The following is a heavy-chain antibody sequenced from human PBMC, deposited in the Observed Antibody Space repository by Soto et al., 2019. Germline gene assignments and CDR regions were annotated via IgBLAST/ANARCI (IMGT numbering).Heavy chain of an antibody. D-gene: IGHD2-21*02. J-gene: IGHJ3*02. CDR1: GFTFSSYA. CDR3: ARDGCGGDCYSAYAFDI. V-gene: IGHV3-64*01. CDR2: ISSNGGST. Sequence: EVQLVESGRGLVQPGGSLRLSCAASGFTFSSYAMHWVRQAPGKGLEYVSAISSNGGSTYYANSVKGRFTISRDNSKNTLYLQMGSLRAEDMAVYYCARDGCGGDCYSAYAFDIWGQGTMVTVSS.